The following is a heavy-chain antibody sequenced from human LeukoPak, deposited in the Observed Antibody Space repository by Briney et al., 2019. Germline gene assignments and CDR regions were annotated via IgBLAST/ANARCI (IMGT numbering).Heavy chain of an antibody. V-gene: IGHV4-34*01. D-gene: IGHD4-11*01. CDR3: ARGSRYSNPPSSY. J-gene: IGHJ4*02. CDR1: GGSFSGYY. CDR2: LNHSGST. Sequence: PSETLSLTCAVYGGSFSGYYWSWIRQPPGKGLEWIGELNHSGSTNYNPPLSSRVTISVATSKTQFSLKRSCVTAADTAVYYCARGSRYSNPPSSYWGQGTLVTVSS.